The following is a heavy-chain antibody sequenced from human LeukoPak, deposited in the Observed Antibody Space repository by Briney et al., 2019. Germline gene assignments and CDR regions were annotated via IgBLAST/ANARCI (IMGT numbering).Heavy chain of an antibody. V-gene: IGHV3-11*01. J-gene: IGHJ4*02. CDR1: GFTVSDYY. D-gene: IGHD3-22*01. CDR3: AKDLFSDSSGYFDY. Sequence: GGSLRLSCAVSGFTVSDYYMTWIRQAPGKGLVWVSYISSSGSTIYYGDFVKGRFTISRDNPKNSLILQMTGLRAEDTAVYYCAKDLFSDSSGYFDYWGQGTLVTVSS. CDR2: ISSSGSTI.